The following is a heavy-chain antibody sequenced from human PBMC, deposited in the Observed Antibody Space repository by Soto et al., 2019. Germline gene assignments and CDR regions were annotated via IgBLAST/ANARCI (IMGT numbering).Heavy chain of an antibody. V-gene: IGHV1-18*01. J-gene: IGHJ4*02. CDR3: ARVLLTMVRGVIIPHYFDY. CDR2: ISAYNGNT. CDR1: GYTFTSYG. D-gene: IGHD3-10*01. Sequence: GASVKVSCTTSGYTFTSYGIIWVRQAPGQGLEWMGWISAYNGNTNYAQKLQGRVTMTTDTSTSTAYMELRSLRSDDTAVYYCARVLLTMVRGVIIPHYFDYWGQGTLVTVS.